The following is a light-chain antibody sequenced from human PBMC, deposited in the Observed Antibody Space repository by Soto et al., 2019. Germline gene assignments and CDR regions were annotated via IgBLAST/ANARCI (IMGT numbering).Light chain of an antibody. CDR1: SSNFGNNA. Sequence: QSVLTQPPSVSEAPRQRVTISCSGSSSNFGNNAVNRYQQLPGKSPKLLIYYDDLLPSGVSDRFSGSKSGTSVSLAISGLQSEVEDDYYCAAWDDSLNGVVFGGGTKLTVL. CDR2: YDD. V-gene: IGLV1-36*01. J-gene: IGLJ2*01. CDR3: AAWDDSLNGVV.